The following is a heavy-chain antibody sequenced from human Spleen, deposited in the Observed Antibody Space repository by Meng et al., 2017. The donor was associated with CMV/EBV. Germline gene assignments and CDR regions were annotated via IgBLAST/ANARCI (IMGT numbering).Heavy chain of an antibody. D-gene: IGHD2-2*01. J-gene: IGHJ6*02. V-gene: IGHV1-2*02. Sequence: ASVKVSCKASGYTFTGYCLHWVRQAPGQGLEWMGWINPYSGDTNYAQKFQGRVTMTWDTSISTAYMELSRLRSDDRAVYYCARDLSPSSSLGDFYYYYGMDVWGQGTTVTVSS. CDR3: ARDLSPSSSLGDFYYYYGMDV. CDR2: INPYSGDT. CDR1: GYTFTGYC.